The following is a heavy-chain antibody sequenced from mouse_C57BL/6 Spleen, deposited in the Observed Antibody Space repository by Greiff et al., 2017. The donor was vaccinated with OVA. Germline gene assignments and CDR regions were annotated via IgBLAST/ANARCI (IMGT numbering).Heavy chain of an antibody. Sequence: EVQLQQSGPELVKPGASVKISCKASGYSFTGYYMNWVKQSPEKSLEWIGEINPSTGGTTYNQKFKAKATLTVDKSSSTAYMQLKSLTSEDSAVYYCARGSKPPGPLFAYWGQGTLVTVSA. CDR1: GYSFTGYY. D-gene: IGHD6-1*01. CDR2: INPSTGGT. V-gene: IGHV1-42*01. CDR3: ARGSKPPGPLFAY. J-gene: IGHJ3*01.